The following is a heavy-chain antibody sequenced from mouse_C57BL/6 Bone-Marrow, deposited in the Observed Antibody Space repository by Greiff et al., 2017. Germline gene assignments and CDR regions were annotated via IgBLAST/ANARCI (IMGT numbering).Heavy chain of an antibody. CDR1: GFTFSSYG. J-gene: IGHJ1*03. D-gene: IGHD2-3*01. Sequence: EVQLVESGGDLVKPGGSLKLSCAASGFTFSSYGMSWVRQTPDKRLEWVATISSGGSYTYYPDSVKGRFTISRDNAKNTLYLQMSSLKSEDTAMYYCASHGGYFYWYFDVWGTGTTVTVSS. CDR3: ASHGGYFYWYFDV. V-gene: IGHV5-6*01. CDR2: ISSGGSYT.